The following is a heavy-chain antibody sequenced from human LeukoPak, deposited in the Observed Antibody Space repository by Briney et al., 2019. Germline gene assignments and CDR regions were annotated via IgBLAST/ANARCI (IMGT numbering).Heavy chain of an antibody. D-gene: IGHD2-15*01. J-gene: IGHJ4*02. CDR1: GFTFSTYS. Sequence: GGSLRLSCAASGFTFSTYSMTWVRQAPGKGLEWVSSIFPNGRNTYYADSVKGRFTISRDNSENTLFLQMNSLRAEDTAIYYCAKAAFYCSGGACYLEHWGQGTLVTVSS. CDR3: AKAAFYCSGGACYLEH. V-gene: IGHV3-23*01. CDR2: IFPNGRNT.